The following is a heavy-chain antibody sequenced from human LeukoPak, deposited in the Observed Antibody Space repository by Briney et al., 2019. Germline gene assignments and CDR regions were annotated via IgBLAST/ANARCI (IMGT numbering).Heavy chain of an antibody. D-gene: IGHD3-9*01. Sequence: ASVKVSCKASRYTFTSYYMHWVRQAPGQGLEWMGIINPSGGSTSYAQKFQGRVTMTRDTPTSTVYMELSSLRSEDTAVYYCARSAAYYNEADIWGQGTMVTVSS. J-gene: IGHJ3*02. CDR1: RYTFTSYY. V-gene: IGHV1-46*01. CDR2: INPSGGST. CDR3: ARSAAYYNEADI.